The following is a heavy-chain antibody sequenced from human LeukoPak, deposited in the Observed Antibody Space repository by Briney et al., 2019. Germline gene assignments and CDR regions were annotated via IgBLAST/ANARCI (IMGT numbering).Heavy chain of an antibody. J-gene: IGHJ4*02. Sequence: SETLSLTCTVSGYSISSGYYWGWIRQPPGKGLEWIGSIYHSGSTYYNPSLKSRVTISVDTSKNQFSLKLSSVTAADTAVYYCARVEWQYYFDYWGQGTLVTVSS. D-gene: IGHD3-3*01. V-gene: IGHV4-38-2*02. CDR2: IYHSGST. CDR3: ARVEWQYYFDY. CDR1: GYSISSGYY.